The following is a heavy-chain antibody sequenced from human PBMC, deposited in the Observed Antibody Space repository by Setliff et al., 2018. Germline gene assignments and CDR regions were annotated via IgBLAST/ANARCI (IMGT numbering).Heavy chain of an antibody. CDR1: GGSINSGPYY. D-gene: IGHD5-18*01. Sequence: SETLSLTCTVPGGSINSGPYYWTWIRQSAGKGLEWLGQIYSKGSMNYNPSLKSRVTISADSSKSQFFLRLTSVTAADTAIYYCARGDSSGNNYPVLDYWGQGTLVTVS. J-gene: IGHJ4*02. V-gene: IGHV4-61*09. CDR3: ARGDSSGNNYPVLDY. CDR2: IYSKGSM.